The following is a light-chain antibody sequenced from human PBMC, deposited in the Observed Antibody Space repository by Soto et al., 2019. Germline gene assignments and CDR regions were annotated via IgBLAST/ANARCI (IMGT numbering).Light chain of an antibody. CDR1: QTTSGKY. CDR2: GAS. CDR3: QQLHSYPST. V-gene: IGKV3-20*01. J-gene: IGKJ4*01. Sequence: EIVLTPSPGTLSLSPVESATLSCRTSQTTSGKYLAWYQQRPGLAPRLLVYGASRRATGIPDRFRGSGSGTEFTLTISGLEPEDFATYYCQQLHSYPSTFGGGTKVDIK.